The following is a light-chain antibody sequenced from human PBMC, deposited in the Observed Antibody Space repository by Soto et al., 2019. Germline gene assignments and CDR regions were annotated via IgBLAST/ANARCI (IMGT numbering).Light chain of an antibody. CDR1: QSVSSSY. Sequence: IVLTQSPGTLSLSPWERATLSCRASQSVSSSYLAWYQQKPGQAPRPLIYGASSRATGIPDRFSGSGSGTDFTLTISRLEPEDFAVDYCQQYGSSPYFGGGTKVDIK. V-gene: IGKV3-20*01. CDR3: QQYGSSPY. CDR2: GAS. J-gene: IGKJ4*01.